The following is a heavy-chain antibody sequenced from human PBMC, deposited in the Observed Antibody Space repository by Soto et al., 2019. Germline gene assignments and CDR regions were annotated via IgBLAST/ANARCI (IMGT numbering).Heavy chain of an antibody. CDR3: SFAYGSGSYRYYYYGMDV. Sequence: EVQLVESGGGLVQPGGSLRLSCAASGFTFSSYSMNWVRQAPGKGLEWVSYISSSSSTIYYADSVKGRFTISRDNAKNSLYLQMNSLRDEDTAVYYCSFAYGSGSYRYYYYGMDVWVQGTTVTVSS. CDR1: GFTFSSYS. V-gene: IGHV3-48*02. CDR2: ISSSSSTI. J-gene: IGHJ6*02. D-gene: IGHD3-10*01.